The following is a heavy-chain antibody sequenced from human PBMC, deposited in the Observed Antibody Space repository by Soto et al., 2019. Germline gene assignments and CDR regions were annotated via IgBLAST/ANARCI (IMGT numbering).Heavy chain of an antibody. CDR2: ISYDVSDK. CDR3: AKASGLSKWDLDY. V-gene: IGHV3-30*18. Sequence: GGSLRLSCAASGFTFSSYGMHWVRQAPGKGLEWVALISYDVSDKYYADSVKGRFIISRDNSKNTLYLQMNSLRAEDTAVYYCAKASGLSKWDLDYWGQGTLVTVSS. J-gene: IGHJ4*02. CDR1: GFTFSSYG. D-gene: IGHD1-26*01.